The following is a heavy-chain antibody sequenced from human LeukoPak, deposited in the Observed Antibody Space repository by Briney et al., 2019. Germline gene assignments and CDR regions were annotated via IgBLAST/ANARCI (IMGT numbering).Heavy chain of an antibody. Sequence: GSLRLSCAASGFTFSHYWMHWVRQAPGKGLVWVSVIYSGGSTYYADSVKGRFTISRDNSKNTLYLQMNSLRAEDTAVYYCARGTFDIWGQGTMVTVSS. CDR3: ARGTFDI. CDR2: IYSGGST. CDR1: GFTFSHYW. V-gene: IGHV3-66*02. J-gene: IGHJ3*02.